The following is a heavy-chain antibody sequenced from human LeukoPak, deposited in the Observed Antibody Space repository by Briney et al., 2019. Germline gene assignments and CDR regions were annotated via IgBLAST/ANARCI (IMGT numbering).Heavy chain of an antibody. J-gene: IGHJ5*02. CDR1: GFIFSNYA. Sequence: GGSLRLSCAASGFIFSNYAMHWVRQTPGKGLECVAVISLDGKNKYYADSVKGRFTISRDNSMDTLYLQMNSLRAEDTAVYYCAKDSGKAAAGTDWFDPWGQGTLVTVSS. CDR2: ISLDGKNK. V-gene: IGHV3-30*04. CDR3: AKDSGKAAAGTDWFDP. D-gene: IGHD6-13*01.